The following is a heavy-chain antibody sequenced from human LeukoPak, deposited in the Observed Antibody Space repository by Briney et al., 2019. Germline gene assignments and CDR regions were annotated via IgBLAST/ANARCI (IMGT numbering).Heavy chain of an antibody. D-gene: IGHD4-17*01. CDR2: TYYSGST. V-gene: IGHV4-39*07. J-gene: IGHJ5*02. CDR3: ASRGTATVTTDRDHWFDP. Sequence: SEALSLTCTVSGGSISSSSYYWGWIRQPPGKGLEWIGSTYYSGSTYYNPSLKSRVTISVDTSKNQFSLKLSSVTAADTAVYYCASRGTATVTTDRDHWFDPWGQGTLVTVSS. CDR1: GGSISSSSYY.